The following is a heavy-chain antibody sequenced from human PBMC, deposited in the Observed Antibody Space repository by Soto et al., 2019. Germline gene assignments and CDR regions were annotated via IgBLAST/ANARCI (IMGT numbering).Heavy chain of an antibody. CDR2: INHSGST. V-gene: IGHV4-34*01. CDR3: ARFLAVPNWFDP. D-gene: IGHD2-15*01. J-gene: IGHJ5*02. Sequence: PSETLSLTCAVYGGSFSGYYWSWIRQPPGKGLEWIGEINHSGSTNYNPSLKSRVTISVDTSKNQFSLKLSSVTAADTAVYYCARFLAVPNWFDPWGQGTLVTVSS. CDR1: GGSFSGYY.